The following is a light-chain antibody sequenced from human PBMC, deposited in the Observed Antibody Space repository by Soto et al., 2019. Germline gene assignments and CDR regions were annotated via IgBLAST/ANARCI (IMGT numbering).Light chain of an antibody. Sequence: DVVMTQSPLSLPVTLGQPASISCRSSQSLVHSDGNTYLNWYQQRPDQSPRRLIYKVSNRDSGVPDRFSGSGSGTDFTLKISWVEADDVGVYYCMQATHLPLTFGGGTKVEIK. CDR3: MQATHLPLT. V-gene: IGKV2-30*02. CDR2: KVS. CDR1: QSLVHSDGNTY. J-gene: IGKJ4*01.